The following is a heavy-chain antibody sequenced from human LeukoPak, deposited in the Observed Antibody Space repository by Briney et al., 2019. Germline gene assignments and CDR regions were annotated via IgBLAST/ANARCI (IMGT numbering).Heavy chain of an antibody. CDR2: ISSSSSYI. D-gene: IGHD6-6*01. J-gene: IGHJ4*02. V-gene: IGHV3-21*01. CDR3: ARDKTEYSSSLGDY. CDR1: GFTFSSYS. Sequence: GGSLRLSCAASGFTFSSYSMNWVRQAPGKGLEWVSSISSSSSYIYYADSVKGRFTISRDNAKNSLYLQMNGLRAEDTAVYYCARDKTEYSSSLGDYWGQGTLVTLSS.